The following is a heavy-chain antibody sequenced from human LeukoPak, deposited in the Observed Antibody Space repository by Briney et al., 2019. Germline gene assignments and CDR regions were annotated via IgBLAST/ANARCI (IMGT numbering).Heavy chain of an antibody. J-gene: IGHJ2*01. Sequence: GGSLRLSCVASEFTFSNYWIHWVRQPPGKGLVWVSRIRYDGIVTNYADSVEGRFTISRDNAKNTVHLQMNSLRDDDTAVYYCARANPADFNPWGRGTLVTVSS. CDR3: ARANPADFNP. CDR1: EFTFSNYW. CDR2: IRYDGIVT. V-gene: IGHV3-74*01. D-gene: IGHD1-14*01.